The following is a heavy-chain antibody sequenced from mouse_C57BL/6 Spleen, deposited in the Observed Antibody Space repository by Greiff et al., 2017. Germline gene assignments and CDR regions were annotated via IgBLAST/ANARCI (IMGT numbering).Heavy chain of an antibody. CDR1: GYAFTNYL. Sequence: LVESGAELVRPGTSVKVSCKASGYAFTNYLIEWVKQRPGQGLEWIGVINPGSGGTNYNEKFKGKATLTADKSSSTAYMQRSSLTSEDSAVYFCARSLYDGNFDYWGQGTTLTVSS. CDR2: INPGSGGT. J-gene: IGHJ2*01. CDR3: ARSLYDGNFDY. V-gene: IGHV1-54*01. D-gene: IGHD2-3*01.